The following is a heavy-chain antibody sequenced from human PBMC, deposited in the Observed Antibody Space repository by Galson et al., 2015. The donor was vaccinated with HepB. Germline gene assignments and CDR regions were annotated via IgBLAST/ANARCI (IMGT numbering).Heavy chain of an antibody. CDR1: GYSFTSYW. CDR3: ARHLVSGSGSYYKAWFDP. CDR2: IYPGDSDT. D-gene: IGHD3-10*01. V-gene: IGHV5-51*01. Sequence: QSGAEVKKPGESLKISCKGSGYSFTSYWIGWVRQMPGKGLEWMGNIYPGDSDTRYSPSFQGQVTISADKSISTAYLQWSRLKASDTAMYYCARHLVSGSGSYYKAWFDPWGQGTLVTVSS. J-gene: IGHJ5*02.